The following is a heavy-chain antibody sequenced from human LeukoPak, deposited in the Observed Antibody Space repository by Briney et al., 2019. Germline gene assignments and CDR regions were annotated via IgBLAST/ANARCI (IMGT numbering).Heavy chain of an antibody. V-gene: IGHV4-34*01. J-gene: IGHJ3*02. D-gene: IGHD2-2*01. Sequence: PSETLSLTCAVYGGSFSGYYWTWTRQPPGKGLEWIGEINHSGSTSYNPSLKSRVTISVDTSKNQFSLKLSSVTAADTAVYYCASPIVAAATGRDAFDIWGQGTMVTVSS. CDR2: INHSGST. CDR3: ASPIVAAATGRDAFDI. CDR1: GGSFSGYY.